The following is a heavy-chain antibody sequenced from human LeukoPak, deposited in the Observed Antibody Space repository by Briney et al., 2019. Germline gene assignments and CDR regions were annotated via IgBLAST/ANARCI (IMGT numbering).Heavy chain of an antibody. D-gene: IGHD3-9*01. CDR2: INPNSGGT. V-gene: IGHV1-2*02. J-gene: IGHJ6*03. Sequence: ASVKVSCKASGYTFTGYYMHWVRQAPGQGLEWMGWINPNSGGTNYAQMFQGRVTMTRDTSISTAYMELSRLRSDDTAVYYCARDWDQLIRAKGGPPRYFYFMDVWGKGTSVIVSS. CDR1: GYTFTGYY. CDR3: ARDWDQLIRAKGGPPRYFYFMDV.